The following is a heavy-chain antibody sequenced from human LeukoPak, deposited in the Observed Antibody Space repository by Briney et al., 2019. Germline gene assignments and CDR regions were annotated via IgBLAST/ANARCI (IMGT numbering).Heavy chain of an antibody. D-gene: IGHD3-10*01. CDR2: IIPMLDIQ. Sequence: SVTVSCRASGYTFTSYVITWVRQAPGQGLEWMGRIIPMLDIQNYAQKFQGRVTITADKSTSTAYMELSSLRSEDTAVYYCASERGATQYFDYWGQGTLVTVSS. CDR3: ASERGATQYFDY. V-gene: IGHV1-69*04. CDR1: GYTFTSYV. J-gene: IGHJ4*02.